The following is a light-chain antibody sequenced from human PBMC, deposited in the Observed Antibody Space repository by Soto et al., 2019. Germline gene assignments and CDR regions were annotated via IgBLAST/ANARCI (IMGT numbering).Light chain of an antibody. J-gene: IGLJ2*01. Sequence: QAVVTQPPSASGTPGQTVTISCSGTSSNIGRSTVNWYQQLPGTAPRLLIYLNDQRPSGVPDRFSGSKSGTSAYLAISGPQSEDEADYYCEAWDDRLKGSVVFGGGTKLTVL. V-gene: IGLV1-44*01. CDR1: SSNIGRST. CDR2: LND. CDR3: EAWDDRLKGSVV.